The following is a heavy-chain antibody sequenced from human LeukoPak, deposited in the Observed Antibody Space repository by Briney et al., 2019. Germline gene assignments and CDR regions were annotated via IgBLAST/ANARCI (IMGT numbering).Heavy chain of an antibody. J-gene: IGHJ4*02. CDR1: GFTVSGNY. Sequence: GGSLRLSCAASGFTVSGNYMSWVRQAPGKGLEWVASIKHDGSEKYYVDSVRGRFTISRDNTENSLYLQMSSLRAEDTAVYYCATDRGWRTSGYYLYYFEYWGQGTLVTFS. D-gene: IGHD3-3*01. V-gene: IGHV3-7*01. CDR2: IKHDGSEK. CDR3: ATDRGWRTSGYYLYYFEY.